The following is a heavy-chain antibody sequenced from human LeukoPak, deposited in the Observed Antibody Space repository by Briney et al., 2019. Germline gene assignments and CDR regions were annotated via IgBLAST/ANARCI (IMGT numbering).Heavy chain of an antibody. CDR2: IYYSGST. Sequence: SETLSLTCTVSGGSISSSSYYWGWIRQPPGKGLEWIGSIYYSGSTYYNPSLKSRVTISVDTSKNQFSLKLSSVTAADTAVYYCARHRGATSGYYYYYMDVWGKGTTVTVSS. V-gene: IGHV4-39*01. D-gene: IGHD1-26*01. CDR3: ARHRGATSGYYYYYMDV. CDR1: GGSISSSSYY. J-gene: IGHJ6*03.